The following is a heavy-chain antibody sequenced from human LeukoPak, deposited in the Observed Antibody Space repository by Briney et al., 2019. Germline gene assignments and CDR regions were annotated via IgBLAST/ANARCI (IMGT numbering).Heavy chain of an antibody. J-gene: IGHJ4*02. CDR1: GFTVRSNY. CDR3: ARGSGSYYAPPWY. CDR2: IYSGGST. Sequence: PGGSLRLSCAASGFTVRSNYMSWVRQAPGKGLEGVSVIYSGGSTYYADSVKGRFTISRDNSKNTLYLQMNSLRAEDTAVDYCARGSGSYYAPPWYWGQGNLVTVSS. V-gene: IGHV3-53*01. D-gene: IGHD3-10*01.